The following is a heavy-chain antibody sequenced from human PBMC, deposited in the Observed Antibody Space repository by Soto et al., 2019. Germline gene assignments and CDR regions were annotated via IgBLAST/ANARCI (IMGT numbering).Heavy chain of an antibody. V-gene: IGHV3-23*01. J-gene: IGHJ4*02. CDR1: GFTFSSYA. CDR2: ISGSGGTA. Sequence: EVQLLESGGGSVQPGGSLRLSCAASGFTFSSYAMHWVRRPPGKGLEWVSSISGSGGTAYYADSVKGRFSISRDSLVNTLYLPMNSLRAEDTAVYYCAKGRGQTWQFDYWGQGTLVTVSP. CDR3: AKGRGQTWQFDY. D-gene: IGHD3-10*01.